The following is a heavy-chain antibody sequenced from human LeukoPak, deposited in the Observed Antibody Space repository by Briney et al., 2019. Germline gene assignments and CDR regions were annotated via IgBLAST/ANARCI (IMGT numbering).Heavy chain of an antibody. CDR3: ASARHSSSITRSAFDI. V-gene: IGHV4-4*02. CDR2: SYHSGST. Sequence: SETLSLTCGVSGGSISSSYWWSWVRQPPGKGLEWIGESYHSGSTNYNPSLKSLVTISMDKSKNQFSLNLSSVTAADTAMYYCASARHSSSITRSAFDIWGQGTMVTVSS. D-gene: IGHD6-13*01. CDR1: GGSISSSYW. J-gene: IGHJ3*02.